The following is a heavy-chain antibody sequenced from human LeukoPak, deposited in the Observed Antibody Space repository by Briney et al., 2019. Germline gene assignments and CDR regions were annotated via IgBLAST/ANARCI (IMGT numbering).Heavy chain of an antibody. CDR2: ISSSSSYI. V-gene: IGHV3-21*01. CDR3: ARDQVGTMPLDF. CDR1: GFTFRSYS. J-gene: IGHJ4*02. Sequence: PGGSLRLSCAASGFTFRSYSMNWVRQAPGKGLEWVSSISSSSSYIYYADSVKGRFTISRDNAKNSLYLQMNSLRAEDTATYYCARDQVGTMPLDFWGQGTLVTVSS. D-gene: IGHD1-26*01.